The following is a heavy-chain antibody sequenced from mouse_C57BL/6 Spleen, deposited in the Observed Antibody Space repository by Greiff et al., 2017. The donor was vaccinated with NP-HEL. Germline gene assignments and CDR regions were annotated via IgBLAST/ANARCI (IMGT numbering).Heavy chain of an antibody. D-gene: IGHD1-1*01. CDR2: ISYDGSN. CDR1: GYSITSGYY. CDR3: AREDGSLFAY. Sequence: EVQLVESGPGLVKPSQSLSLTCSVTGYSITSGYYWNWIRQFPGNKLEWMGYISYDGSNNYNPSLKNRISITRDTSKNQFFLKLNSVTTEDTATYYCAREDGSLFAYWGQGTLVTVSA. J-gene: IGHJ3*01. V-gene: IGHV3-6*01.